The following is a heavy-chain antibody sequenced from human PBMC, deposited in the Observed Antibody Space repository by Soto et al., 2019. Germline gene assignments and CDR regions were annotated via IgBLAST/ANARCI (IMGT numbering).Heavy chain of an antibody. Sequence: PGGSLRLSCAASGFTFSSYAMSWVRQAPGKGLEWVSAISGSGGSTYYADSVKGRFTISRDNSKNTLYLQMNSLRAEDTAVYYCAKDGGYSYGYSPRYYYGMDVWGQGTLVTVSS. V-gene: IGHV3-23*01. CDR3: AKDGGYSYGYSPRYYYGMDV. J-gene: IGHJ6*02. CDR2: ISGSGGST. D-gene: IGHD5-18*01. CDR1: GFTFSSYA.